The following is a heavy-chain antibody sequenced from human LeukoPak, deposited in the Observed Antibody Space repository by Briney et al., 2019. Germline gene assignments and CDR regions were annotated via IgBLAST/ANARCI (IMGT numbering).Heavy chain of an antibody. D-gene: IGHD2-15*01. Sequence: GGSLRLSCAASGFTFSSYEMNWVRQAPGKGLEWVSYISSSGSTIYYADSVKGRFTISRDNAKNSLYLQMNSLRAEDTAVYYCARDVVGLRGNWFDPWGQGTLVTVSS. CDR1: GFTFSSYE. CDR3: ARDVVGLRGNWFDP. V-gene: IGHV3-48*03. J-gene: IGHJ5*02. CDR2: ISSSGSTI.